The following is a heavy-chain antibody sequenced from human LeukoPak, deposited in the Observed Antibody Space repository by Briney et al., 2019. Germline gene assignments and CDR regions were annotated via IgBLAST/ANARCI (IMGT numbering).Heavy chain of an antibody. V-gene: IGHV3-7*01. Sequence: GGSLRLSCAVSGFTFSGFWMSWSSQAPGKGLEWVASINSDGSEGYYAEVVKGRFTISRDNAKNTLYLQMNSLRAEDTAVYYCARTGIAARPTVWFDPWGQGTLVTVSS. CDR2: INSDGSEG. D-gene: IGHD6-6*01. J-gene: IGHJ5*02. CDR1: GFTFSGFW. CDR3: ARTGIAARPTVWFDP.